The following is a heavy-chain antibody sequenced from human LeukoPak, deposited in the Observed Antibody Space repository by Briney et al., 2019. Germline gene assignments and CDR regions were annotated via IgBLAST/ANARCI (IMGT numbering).Heavy chain of an antibody. Sequence: GGSLRLSCTASGFTFSTYWMSWVRQAPGKGLEWVANINQDGSDIFYVDSVKGRFTISRDNAKNSLYLQMNSLRVEDTAVYYCARDAFYDTAGGSYRPLDYWGQGTPVIVSS. D-gene: IGHD3-16*02. CDR2: INQDGSDI. CDR3: ARDAFYDTAGGSYRPLDY. CDR1: GFTFSTYW. V-gene: IGHV3-7*01. J-gene: IGHJ4*02.